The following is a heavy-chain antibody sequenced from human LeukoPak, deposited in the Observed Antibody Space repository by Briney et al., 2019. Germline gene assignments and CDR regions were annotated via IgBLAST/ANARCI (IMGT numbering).Heavy chain of an antibody. V-gene: IGHV3-7*01. CDR3: ARDRGYSNFDY. Sequence: QSGGSLRLSCAASGFTFSNYWMSWVRQAPGKGLEWVANMKEDGSEKNYVDSVKGRFTISRDNAQDSLYLQMNSLRAEDTAVYYRARDRGYSNFDYWGQGTLVTVSS. CDR2: MKEDGSEK. D-gene: IGHD4-11*01. CDR1: GFTFSNYW. J-gene: IGHJ4*02.